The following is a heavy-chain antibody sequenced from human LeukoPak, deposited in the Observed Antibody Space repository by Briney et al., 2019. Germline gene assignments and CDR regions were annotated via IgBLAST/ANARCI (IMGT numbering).Heavy chain of an antibody. V-gene: IGHV1-69*05. Sequence: ASVKVSFKASGGTFSSYVISWVGQAPGQGLEWMGRIIPIFGTANYAQKFQGRVTITTDESTSTAYMELSSLRSEDTAVYYCARASGGNLDFDYWGQGTLVTVSS. D-gene: IGHD2-15*01. CDR1: GGTFSSYV. CDR2: IIPIFGTA. J-gene: IGHJ4*02. CDR3: ARASGGNLDFDY.